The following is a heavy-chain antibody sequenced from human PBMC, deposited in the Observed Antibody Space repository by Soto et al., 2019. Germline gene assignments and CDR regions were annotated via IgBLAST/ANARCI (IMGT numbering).Heavy chain of an antibody. CDR3: ARQSLSSSAFDF. V-gene: IGHV5-51*01. D-gene: IGHD6-13*01. CDR2: VYPGDSDT. CDR1: GYSFVNYW. Sequence: EVHLVQSEVEVTKPGESLKISCKVSGYSFVNYWIGWVRQMPGKGLEWIGNVYPGDSDTDYSPSFQGRVTISADKSITTTYLPWSSLQASDTAIYYCARQSLSSSAFDFWGQGTLVIVSS. J-gene: IGHJ4*02.